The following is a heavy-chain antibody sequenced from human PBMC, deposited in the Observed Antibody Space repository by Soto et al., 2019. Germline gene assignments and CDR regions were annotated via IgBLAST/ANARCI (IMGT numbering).Heavy chain of an antibody. J-gene: IGHJ4*02. CDR3: ARENPSPRPPAEEWLVQAWQSDRGQNFDY. Sequence: GGSLRLSCAASGFTVSSNYMSWVRQAPGKGLEWVSVIYSGGSTYYADSVKGRFTISRDNSKNTLYLQMNSLRAEDTAVYYCARENPSPRPPAEEWLVQAWQSDRGQNFDYWGQGTLVTVSS. CDR2: IYSGGST. CDR1: GFTVSSNY. D-gene: IGHD6-19*01. V-gene: IGHV3-66*01.